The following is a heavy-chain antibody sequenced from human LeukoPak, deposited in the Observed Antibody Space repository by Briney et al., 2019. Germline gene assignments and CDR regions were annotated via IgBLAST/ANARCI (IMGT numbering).Heavy chain of an antibody. V-gene: IGHV3-11*05. Sequence: PGGSLRLSCAASGFTFSDYYMSWIRQDPGKGLEWVSYISSSSSYTNYADSVKGRFTISRDNAKNSLYLQMNSLRAEDTAVYYCARAYDSSGWYTYYFDYWGQGTLVTVSS. CDR2: ISSSSSYT. J-gene: IGHJ4*02. CDR3: ARAYDSSGWYTYYFDY. CDR1: GFTFSDYY. D-gene: IGHD6-19*01.